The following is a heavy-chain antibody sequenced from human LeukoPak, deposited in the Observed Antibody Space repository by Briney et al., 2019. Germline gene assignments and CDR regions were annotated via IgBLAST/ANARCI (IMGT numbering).Heavy chain of an antibody. CDR3: AREPHDYTMYYFDY. CDR2: IWYDGSNK. D-gene: IGHD4-11*01. CDR1: GFTFSSYG. J-gene: IGHJ4*02. V-gene: IGHV3-33*01. Sequence: PGGSLRLSCAASGFTFSSYGMHWVRQAPGKGLEWVAVIWYDGSNKYYADSVKGRFTISRDNSKNTLYLQMNNLRAEDTAVYYCAREPHDYTMYYFDYWGRGTLVTVSS.